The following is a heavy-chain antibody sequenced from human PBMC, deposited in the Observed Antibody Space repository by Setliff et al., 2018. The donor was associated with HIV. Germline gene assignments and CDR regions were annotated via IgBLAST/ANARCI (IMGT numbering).Heavy chain of an antibody. D-gene: IGHD1-7*01. Sequence: GGSLRLSCGASGFTFSNSWMHWVRQAPGKGLVWVSRINTDGTNIGYADAVKGRFTISRDNAKNTLYLQLNSLRTEDTAVYYCTGGTRSTNYWGQGTLVTVSS. CDR3: TGGTRSTNY. J-gene: IGHJ4*02. CDR2: INTDGTNI. V-gene: IGHV3-74*01. CDR1: GFTFSNSW.